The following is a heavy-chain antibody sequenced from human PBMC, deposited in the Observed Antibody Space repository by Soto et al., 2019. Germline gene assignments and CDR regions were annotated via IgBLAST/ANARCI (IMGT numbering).Heavy chain of an antibody. CDR1: GYTFTGYY. CDR3: ARARITIFGVVTRPPIDY. D-gene: IGHD3-3*01. Sequence: ASVKVSCKASGYTFTGYYMHWVRQAPGQGLEWMGWINPNSGGTNYAQKFQGRGTMTRDTSISTAYMELSRLRSDDTAVYYCARARITIFGVVTRPPIDYWGQGTLVTVSS. J-gene: IGHJ4*02. CDR2: INPNSGGT. V-gene: IGHV1-2*02.